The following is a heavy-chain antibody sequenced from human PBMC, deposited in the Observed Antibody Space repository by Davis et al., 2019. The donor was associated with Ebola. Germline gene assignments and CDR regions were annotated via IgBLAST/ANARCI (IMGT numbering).Heavy chain of an antibody. Sequence: MPSETLSLTCAVYGGSFSGYYWSWIRQPPGKGLEWIGEINHSGSTNYNPSLKSRVTISVDTSKNQFSLKLSSVTAADTAVYYCARSSSWYFYFDYWGREPWSPSPQ. J-gene: IGHJ4*02. CDR3: ARSSSWYFYFDY. D-gene: IGHD6-13*01. V-gene: IGHV4-34*01. CDR1: GGSFSGYY. CDR2: INHSGST.